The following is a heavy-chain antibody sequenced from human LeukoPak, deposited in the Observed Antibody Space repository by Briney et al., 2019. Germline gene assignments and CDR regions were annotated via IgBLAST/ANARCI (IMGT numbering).Heavy chain of an antibody. V-gene: IGHV4-39*01. CDR2: IYYSGST. CDR3: ARQPVYGGNSH. Sequence: SETLSLTCTVSGGSISSSSYYWGWIRQPPGKGLEWIGSIYYSGSTYYNPSLKSRVTISVDTSKNQFSLKLSSVTAADTAAYYCARQPVYGGNSHWGQGTLVTVSS. CDR1: GGSISSSSYY. D-gene: IGHD4-23*01. J-gene: IGHJ4*02.